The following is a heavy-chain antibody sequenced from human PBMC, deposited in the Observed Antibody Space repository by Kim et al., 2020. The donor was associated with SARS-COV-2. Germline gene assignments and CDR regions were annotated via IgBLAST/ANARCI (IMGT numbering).Heavy chain of an antibody. CDR3: ARARREATFAEFNDY. CDR2: ITAGGDTT. CDR1: GFTFNSYA. V-gene: IGHV3-23*01. D-gene: IGHD6-6*01. J-gene: IGHJ4*02. Sequence: GGSLRLSCAASGFTFNSYAMSWVRQAPGKGLEYVSLITAGGDTTHYADSVKGRFTISRDNSKNTLYLQMNSLRAEDTAIYYCARARREATFAEFNDYWGQGTLVSVSS.